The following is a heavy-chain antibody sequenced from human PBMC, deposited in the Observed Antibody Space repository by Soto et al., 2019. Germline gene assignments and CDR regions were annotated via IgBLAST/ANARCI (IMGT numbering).Heavy chain of an antibody. J-gene: IGHJ5*02. CDR3: AKGQQQQNWFDP. CDR1: GFTFSSYA. Sequence: GGSLRLSCVASGFTFSSYAMSWVRQAPGKGLEWVSAISGSGGSTYYADSVKGRFTISRDNSKNTLYLQMNSLRAEDTAVYYCAKGQQQQNWFDPWGQGTLVTVSS. CDR2: ISGSGGST. D-gene: IGHD6-13*01. V-gene: IGHV3-23*01.